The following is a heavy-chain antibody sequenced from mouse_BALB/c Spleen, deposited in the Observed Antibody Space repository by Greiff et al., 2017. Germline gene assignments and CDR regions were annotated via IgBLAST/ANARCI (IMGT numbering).Heavy chain of an antibody. D-gene: IGHD1-1*01. CDR3: ARGPYDYGTGYYFDY. CDR1: GYTFSSYW. V-gene: IGHV1-9*01. Sequence: QVQLQQSGAELMKPGASVKISCKATGYTFSSYWIEWVKQRPGHGLEWIGEILPGSGSTNYNEKFKGKATFTADTSSNTAYMQLSSLTSEDSAVYYCARGPYDYGTGYYFDYWGQGTTLTVSS. CDR2: ILPGSGST. J-gene: IGHJ2*01.